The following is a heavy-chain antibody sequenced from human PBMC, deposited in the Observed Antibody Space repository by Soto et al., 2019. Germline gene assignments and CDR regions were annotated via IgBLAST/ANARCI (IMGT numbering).Heavy chain of an antibody. CDR3: ARMGDVPYYYYGMDV. J-gene: IGHJ6*02. D-gene: IGHD3-16*01. V-gene: IGHV1-18*01. CDR2: INGYNGNT. Sequence: AASVKVSCMASGYTFTSYGISWVRQAPGQGLEWMGWINGYNGNTNHAQKLQGRVTMSTDTSTSTAYMELRSLRSDDSAVYYCARMGDVPYYYYGMDVWGQGTTVPVSS. CDR1: GYTFTSYG.